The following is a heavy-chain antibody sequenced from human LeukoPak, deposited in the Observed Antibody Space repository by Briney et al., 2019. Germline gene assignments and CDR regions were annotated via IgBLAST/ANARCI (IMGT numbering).Heavy chain of an antibody. CDR1: GGSINSGTYY. V-gene: IGHV4-39*01. CDR3: ASLDCSSPSCAMDV. CDR2: IYYSGST. Sequence: SETLSLTCTVSGGSINSGTYYWGWIRQPPGKGLEWIGTIYYSGSTYYNPSLKSRVTISVDTSKIQFSLKLSSVTAADTAVYYCASLDCSSPSCAMDVWGQGTTVTVSS. D-gene: IGHD2-2*01. J-gene: IGHJ6*02.